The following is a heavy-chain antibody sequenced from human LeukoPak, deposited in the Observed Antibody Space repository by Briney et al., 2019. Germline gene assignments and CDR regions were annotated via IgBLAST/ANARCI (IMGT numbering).Heavy chain of an antibody. CDR3: ATDRGWRTSGYYLYYFEY. D-gene: IGHD3-3*01. V-gene: IGHV3-7*01. J-gene: IGHJ4*02. CDR2: ITNGGSEK. Sequence: PGGSLRLSCAASGFVFRNYFMSWVRQAPGKGLEWVATITNGGSEKYYVDSVRGRYTISRDNTKNSLYLQMSSLRAEDTAVYYCATDRGWRTSGYYLYYFEYWGQGTLVTFSS. CDR1: GFVFRNYF.